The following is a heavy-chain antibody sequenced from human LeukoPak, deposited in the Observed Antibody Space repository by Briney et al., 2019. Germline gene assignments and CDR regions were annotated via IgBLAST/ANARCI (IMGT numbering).Heavy chain of an antibody. J-gene: IGHJ4*02. CDR3: ARDDNYGIFVNVDY. V-gene: IGHV1-18*01. CDR1: GYSFILYG. D-gene: IGHD4-11*01. CDR2: ISTSTGDT. Sequence: VKVSCKTSGYSFILYGISWVRQAPGRGPEWMGWISTSTGDTKYTQKFQGRVTLTTDTPTSTAYMELSSLRSDDTAVYYCARDDNYGIFVNVDYWGQGTLVTVSS.